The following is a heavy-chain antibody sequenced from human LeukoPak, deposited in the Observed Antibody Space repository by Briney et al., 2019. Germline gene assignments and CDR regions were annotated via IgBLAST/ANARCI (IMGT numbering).Heavy chain of an antibody. D-gene: IGHD2-2*01. CDR1: GFTFSTYW. V-gene: IGHV3-7*03. Sequence: GGSLRLSCAASGFTFSTYWMTWVRQAPGKGLEWVANIKQDGSEKYFVDSVKGRFTISRDNSKNTLYLQMNSLRAEDTAVYYCAKSYREYVVPAAYLYWGQGTLVTVSS. CDR3: AKSYREYVVPAAYLY. CDR2: IKQDGSEK. J-gene: IGHJ4*02.